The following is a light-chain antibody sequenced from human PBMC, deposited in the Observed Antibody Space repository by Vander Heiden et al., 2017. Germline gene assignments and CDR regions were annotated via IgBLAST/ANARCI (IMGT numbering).Light chain of an antibody. CDR3: LQDHIFPWT. V-gene: IGKV1-6*02. J-gene: IGKJ1*01. CDR2: VVS. CDR1: QDIGND. Sequence: AIQTTQSPSSLSASVGDRVTITCRASQDIGNDLSWYQQKPGKAPKVLISVVSSLQGGVPSRFSGSGFGTDFTLTISSLQPEDFATYYCLQDHIFPWTLGQGTKVEIK.